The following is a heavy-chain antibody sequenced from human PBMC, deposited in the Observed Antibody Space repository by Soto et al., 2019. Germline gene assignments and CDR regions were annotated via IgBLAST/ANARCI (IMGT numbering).Heavy chain of an antibody. V-gene: IGHV1-69*13. CDR1: GGTFSNYA. CDR3: ATDRVYRCGWTAKYYYYAMDV. D-gene: IGHD6-19*01. J-gene: IGHJ6*02. Sequence: GASVKVSCKASGGTFSNYAISWVRQAPGQGLEWMGGIIPLFGTANYAQKFQGRVTITADEPTSTAYMALNSLRSEDTAVYYCATDRVYRCGWTAKYYYYAMDVWGQGTTVTVSS. CDR2: IIPLFGTA.